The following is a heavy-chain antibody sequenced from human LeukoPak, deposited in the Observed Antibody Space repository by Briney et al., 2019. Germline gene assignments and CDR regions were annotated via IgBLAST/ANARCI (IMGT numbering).Heavy chain of an antibody. CDR3: ARDCRLLWFGPFDY. CDR2: IYYSGST. V-gene: IGHV4-59*01. J-gene: IGHJ4*02. Sequence: SETLSLTCTVSGGSISSYYWSWIRQPPGKGLEWIGYIYYSGSTNYNPSLKSRVTISVDTSKNQFSLKLSSVTAADTAVYYCARDCRLLWFGPFDYWGQGTLVTVSS. CDR1: GGSISSYY. D-gene: IGHD3-10*01.